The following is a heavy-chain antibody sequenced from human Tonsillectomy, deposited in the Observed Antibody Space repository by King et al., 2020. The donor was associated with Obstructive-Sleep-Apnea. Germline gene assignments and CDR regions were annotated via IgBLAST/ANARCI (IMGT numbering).Heavy chain of an antibody. CDR1: GFTFSNAW. Sequence: VQLVESGGGLVKPGGSLRLSCAASGFTFSNAWMSCVRQAPGKGLEWVGRITSKTNGGTTDYAAPVKGRFTISRADSNNTLFLQLNSLKIEDSAIYYCSTEDDWGQGTLVTVSS. J-gene: IGHJ4*02. CDR3: STEDD. CDR2: ITSKTNGGTT. V-gene: IGHV3-15*01.